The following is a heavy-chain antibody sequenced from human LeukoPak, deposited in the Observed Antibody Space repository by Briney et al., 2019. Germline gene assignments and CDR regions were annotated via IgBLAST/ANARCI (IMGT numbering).Heavy chain of an antibody. D-gene: IGHD2-2*01. CDR3: ARLPAYCSSISCYYDY. V-gene: IGHV3-21*01. Sequence: GGSLRLSCAASGFTFSSYSMNWVRQAPGKGLEWVSSISSSSSYIYYADSVKGRFTISRDNAKNSLFLQMNSLRAEDTAVYYCARLPAYCSSISCYYDYWGQGTLVTVSS. CDR2: ISSSSSYI. CDR1: GFTFSSYS. J-gene: IGHJ4*02.